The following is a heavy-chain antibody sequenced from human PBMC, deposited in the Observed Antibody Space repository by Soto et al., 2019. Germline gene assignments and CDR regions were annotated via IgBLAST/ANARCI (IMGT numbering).Heavy chain of an antibody. Sequence: SETLSLTCAVYGGSFSGYYWSWIRQPPGKGLEWIGKINHSGSTNYNPSLTSRVTISVDTSKNQFSLKLSSVTAADTAVYYCARSRPAIAPAAMRVNYYYDMDVWGQGTTVTV. CDR1: GGSFSGYY. J-gene: IGHJ6*02. V-gene: IGHV4-34*01. CDR3: ARSRPAIAPAAMRVNYYYDMDV. CDR2: INHSGST. D-gene: IGHD2-2*01.